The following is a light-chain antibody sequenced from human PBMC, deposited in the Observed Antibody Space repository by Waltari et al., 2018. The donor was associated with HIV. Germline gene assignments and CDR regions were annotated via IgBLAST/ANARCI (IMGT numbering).Light chain of an antibody. CDR1: GSDIGGYNY. CDR2: DVS. CDR3: SSYTSITLI. V-gene: IGLV2-14*03. Sequence: ALTQPASVSGSPGQSITISCTGSGSDIGGYNYVSWYQHYPGKAPKLIIYDVSRRPSVVSNRFSGSKSGNTASLTISGLRAEDEADCYCSSYTSITLIFGGGTKLTVL. J-gene: IGLJ2*01.